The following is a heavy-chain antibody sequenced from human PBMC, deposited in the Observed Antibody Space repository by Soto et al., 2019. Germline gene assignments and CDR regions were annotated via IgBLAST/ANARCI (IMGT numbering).Heavy chain of an antibody. V-gene: IGHV3-48*02. J-gene: IGHJ3*02. D-gene: IGHD6-13*01. CDR3: ARVALKQQLAKRARGAFDI. CDR2: ISSSSSTI. CDR1: GFTFSSYS. Sequence: GGSLRLSCAASGFTFSSYSMNWVRQAPGKGLEWVSYISSSSSTIYYADSVKGRFTISRDNAKNSLYLQMNSLRDEDTAVYYCARVALKQQLAKRARGAFDIWGQGTMVTVSS.